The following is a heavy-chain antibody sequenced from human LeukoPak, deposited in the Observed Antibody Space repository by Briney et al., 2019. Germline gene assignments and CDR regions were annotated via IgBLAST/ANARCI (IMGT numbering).Heavy chain of an antibody. D-gene: IGHD3-16*01. CDR3: ARGASLGGVMITFGGVRKYYFDY. CDR2: INHSGST. Sequence: SETLSLTCAVYGGSFSGYYWSWIRQPPGKGLEWIGEINHSGSTNYNPSLKSRVTISVDTSKNQFSLKLSSVTAADTAVYYCARGASLGGVMITFGGVRKYYFDYWGQGTLVTVPS. V-gene: IGHV4-34*01. J-gene: IGHJ4*02. CDR1: GGSFSGYY.